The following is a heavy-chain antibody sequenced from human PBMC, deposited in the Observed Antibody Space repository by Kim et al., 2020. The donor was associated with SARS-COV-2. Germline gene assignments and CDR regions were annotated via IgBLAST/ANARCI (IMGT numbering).Heavy chain of an antibody. CDR2: IDPSDSYT. CDR3: ARQKRVQLVRFHNYGMDV. Sequence: GESLKISCKGSGYSFTSYWISWVRQMPGKGLEWMGRIDPSDSYTNYSPSFQGHVTISADKSISTAYLQWSSLKASDTAMYYCARQKRVQLVRFHNYGMDVWGQGTTVTVSS. CDR1: GYSFTSYW. V-gene: IGHV5-10-1*01. D-gene: IGHD6-13*01. J-gene: IGHJ6*02.